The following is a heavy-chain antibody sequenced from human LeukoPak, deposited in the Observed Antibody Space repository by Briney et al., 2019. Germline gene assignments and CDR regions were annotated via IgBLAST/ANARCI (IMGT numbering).Heavy chain of an antibody. J-gene: IGHJ4*02. CDR2: INHSGST. CDR1: GGSFSGYY. D-gene: IGHD3-10*01. Sequence: PSETLSLTCAVYGGSFSGYYWSWIRQPPGKGLEWIGEINHSGSTNYNPSLKSRVTISVDTSKNQFSLKLSSVTAADTAVYYCARANYYGSGSSRWGQGTLVTVSS. CDR3: ARANYYGSGSSR. V-gene: IGHV4-34*01.